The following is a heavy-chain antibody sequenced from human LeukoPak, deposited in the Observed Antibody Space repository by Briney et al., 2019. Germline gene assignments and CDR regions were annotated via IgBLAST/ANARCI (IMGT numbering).Heavy chain of an antibody. CDR3: AREWQGGIAAAGTRIEGDY. D-gene: IGHD6-13*01. Sequence: GGSLRLSCAVSGFSVSGYWMTWVRQAPGKGLEWVANIKQDGSEKNYVDSVKGRFTISRDNAENSLFLQMNSLRVEDTAVYYCAREWQGGIAAAGTRIEGDYWGQGTLVAISS. J-gene: IGHJ4*02. V-gene: IGHV3-7*01. CDR2: IKQDGSEK. CDR1: GFSVSGYW.